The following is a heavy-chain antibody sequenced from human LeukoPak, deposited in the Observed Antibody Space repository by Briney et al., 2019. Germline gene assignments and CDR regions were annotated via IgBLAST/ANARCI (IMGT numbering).Heavy chain of an antibody. CDR2: IYYSGST. V-gene: IGHV4-59*01. Sequence: SETLSLTCTVSGGSISSYYWSWIRQPPGKGLEWIGYIYYSGSTNYNPSLKSRVTISVDTSKNQFSLKLSSVTAADTAVYYCASQLRFMGMDVWGQGTTVTVSS. CDR3: ASQLRFMGMDV. CDR1: GGSISSYY. D-gene: IGHD3-3*01. J-gene: IGHJ6*02.